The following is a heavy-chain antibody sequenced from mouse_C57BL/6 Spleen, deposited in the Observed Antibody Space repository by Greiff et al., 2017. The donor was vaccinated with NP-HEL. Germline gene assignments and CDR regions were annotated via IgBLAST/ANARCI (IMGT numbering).Heavy chain of an antibody. V-gene: IGHV1-39*01. Sequence: EVQLQQSGPELVKPGASVKISCKASGYTFTDYNMNWVKQSNGQSLEWIGVINPTYGSTSYNQKFKGKATLTVDKSSSTAYMQLNSLTSEDSAVYYGASEGYDSWFAYWGQGTLVTVSA. CDR3: ASEGYDSWFAY. D-gene: IGHD2-4*01. CDR1: GYTFTDYN. CDR2: INPTYGST. J-gene: IGHJ3*01.